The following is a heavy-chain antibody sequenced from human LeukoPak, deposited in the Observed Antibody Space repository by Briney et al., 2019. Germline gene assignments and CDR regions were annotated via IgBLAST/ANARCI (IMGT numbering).Heavy chain of an antibody. J-gene: IGHJ5*02. Sequence: SETLSLTCTVSGGSISSYYWSWIRQPAGKGLEWIGRIYTSGSTNYNPSLKSRVTMSVDTSKNQFSLKLSSVTAADTAVYYCVRDLSWSGWFDPWGQGTLVTVSS. D-gene: IGHD2-21*01. CDR1: GGSISSYY. V-gene: IGHV4-4*07. CDR2: IYTSGST. CDR3: VRDLSWSGWFDP.